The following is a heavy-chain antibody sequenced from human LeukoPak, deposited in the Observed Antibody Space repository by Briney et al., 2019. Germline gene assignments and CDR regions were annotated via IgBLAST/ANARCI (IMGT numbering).Heavy chain of an antibody. CDR2: IYHDGST. Sequence: SGTLSLTCAVSGGSISSSNWWSWVRQPPGKGLEWIGEIYHDGSTNYNPSLKSRVTLSVDKSKNQFSLKLSSVTAADTAVYYCASQTMIRGVMAFDYWGQGTLVTVSS. CDR3: ASQTMIRGVMAFDY. D-gene: IGHD3-10*01. V-gene: IGHV4-4*02. CDR1: GGSISSSNW. J-gene: IGHJ4*02.